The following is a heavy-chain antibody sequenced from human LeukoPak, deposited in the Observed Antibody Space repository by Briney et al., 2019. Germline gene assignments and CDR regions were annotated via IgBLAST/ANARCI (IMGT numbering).Heavy chain of an antibody. Sequence: SQTLSLTCTVSGGSISSGDYYWSWIRQPPGKGLEWIGYIYYSGSTYYNPSLKSRVTISVDTSKNQFSLRLSSVTAADTAVYYCARDRLGDYFDYWGQGTLVTVSS. J-gene: IGHJ4*02. V-gene: IGHV4-30-4*01. CDR2: IYYSGST. CDR1: GGSISSGDYY. D-gene: IGHD3-16*01. CDR3: ARDRLGDYFDY.